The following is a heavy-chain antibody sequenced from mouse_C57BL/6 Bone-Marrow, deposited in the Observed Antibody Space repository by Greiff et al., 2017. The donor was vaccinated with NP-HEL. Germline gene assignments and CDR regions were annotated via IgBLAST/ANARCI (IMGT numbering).Heavy chain of an antibody. J-gene: IGHJ2*01. V-gene: IGHV1-82*01. CDR3: ARTRGKKGFDY. D-gene: IGHD2-1*01. Sequence: VQLQQSGPELVKPGASVKISCKASGYAFSSSWMKWVKQRPGKGLEWIGRIYPGDGDTNYNGKFKGKATLTADKSSSTAYMQLSSLTSEDSAVYFCARTRGKKGFDYWGQGTTLTVSS. CDR2: IYPGDGDT. CDR1: GYAFSSSW.